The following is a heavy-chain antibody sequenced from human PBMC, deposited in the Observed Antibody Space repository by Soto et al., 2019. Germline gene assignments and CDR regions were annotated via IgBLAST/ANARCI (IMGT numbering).Heavy chain of an antibody. CDR3: AASIFYYGMDV. CDR2: IYPGDSDT. J-gene: IGHJ6*02. V-gene: IGHV5-51*01. CDR1: GYTFTNYW. Sequence: GESLKIFCKGSGYTFTNYWIGWVRQMPGKGPEWMGIIYPGDSDTKYNPSFQGQVTISADKSITTTYLQWSSLKASDTAIYYCAASIFYYGMDVWCQGTTVTVSS.